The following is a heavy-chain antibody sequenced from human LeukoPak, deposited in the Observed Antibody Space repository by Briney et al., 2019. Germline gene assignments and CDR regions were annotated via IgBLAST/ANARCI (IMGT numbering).Heavy chain of an antibody. CDR2: INPNTGGA. J-gene: IGHJ4*02. CDR1: GYTFSDYY. Sequence: ASVKVSCKASGYTFSDYYIHWVRQAPGQGLEYMGWINPNTGGASYAQKFRVRVTMTRDTSSSTVYMQLSTLTSDDMAVYSCARGRPSAEPPDHWGQGTLVAVSS. D-gene: IGHD6-6*01. V-gene: IGHV1-2*02. CDR3: ARGRPSAEPPDH.